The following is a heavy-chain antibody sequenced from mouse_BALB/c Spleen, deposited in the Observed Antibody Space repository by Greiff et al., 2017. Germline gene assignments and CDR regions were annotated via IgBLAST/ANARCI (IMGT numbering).Heavy chain of an antibody. V-gene: IGHV5-4*02. CDR1: GFTFSDYY. CDR3: ARVVYGYDGENWFAY. Sequence: EVMLVESGGGLVKPGGSLKLSCAASGFTFSDYYMYWVRQTPEKRLEWVATISDGGSYTYYPDSVKGRFTISRDNAKNNLYLQMSSLKSEDTAMYYCARVVYGYDGENWFAYWGQGTLVTVSA. CDR2: ISDGGSYT. D-gene: IGHD2-2*01. J-gene: IGHJ3*01.